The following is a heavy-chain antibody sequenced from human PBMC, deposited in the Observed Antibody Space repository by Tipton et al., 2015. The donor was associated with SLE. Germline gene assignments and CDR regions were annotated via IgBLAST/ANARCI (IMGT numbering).Heavy chain of an antibody. J-gene: IGHJ4*02. CDR2: IYHSGST. CDR1: GYSISSGYY. V-gene: IGHV4-38-2*02. D-gene: IGHD2-2*01. CDR3: ARWAANQRYCSSTSCSTFDY. Sequence: TLSLTCTVSGYSISSGYYWGWIRQPPGKGLEWIGSIYHSGSTYYNPSLKSRVTISVDTSKNQFSLKLSSVTAADTAVYYCARWAANQRYCSSTSCSTFDYWGQGTLVTVSS.